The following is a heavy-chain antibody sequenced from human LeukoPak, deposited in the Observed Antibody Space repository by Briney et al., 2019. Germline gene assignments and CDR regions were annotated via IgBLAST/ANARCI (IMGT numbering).Heavy chain of an antibody. Sequence: SETLSLTCTVSGGSFSGYYWTWIRQPPGKGLERIGEINHSGSTNYNPSLKSRVTISVDTSKNQFSLKLSSVTVADTAVYYCARERPYGDYFDYWGQGTLVTVSS. J-gene: IGHJ4*02. D-gene: IGHD4-17*01. CDR1: GGSFSGYY. CDR2: INHSGST. V-gene: IGHV4-34*01. CDR3: ARERPYGDYFDY.